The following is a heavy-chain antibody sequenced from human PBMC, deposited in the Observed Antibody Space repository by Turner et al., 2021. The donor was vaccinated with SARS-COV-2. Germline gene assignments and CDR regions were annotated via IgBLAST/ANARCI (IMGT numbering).Heavy chain of an antibody. Sequence: QVQLVQSGAEVKKPGASVKVSCKASGYTFTSYGFSWVRQAPGQGLEWMGRIIPILGITNYAQKFQGRVTITADKSTSTAYMDLNSLRSEDTAVYYCASRWFGELPFDYWGQGTLVTVSS. CDR1: GYTFTSYG. D-gene: IGHD3-10*01. J-gene: IGHJ4*02. CDR3: ASRWFGELPFDY. V-gene: IGHV1-69*04. CDR2: IIPILGIT.